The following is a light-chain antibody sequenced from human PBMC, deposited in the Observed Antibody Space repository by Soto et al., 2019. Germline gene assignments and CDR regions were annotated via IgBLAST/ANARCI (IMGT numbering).Light chain of an antibody. Sequence: EIVLTQSPGTPSLSPGEGATLSCRASQSVSSSYLALYQQKPGQAPRLLIYGASSRATDISDRFTGSGSGTDFTLTINRLEPEDFAVYYCQQYGSLSITFGQGTRLEI. V-gene: IGKV3-20*01. J-gene: IGKJ5*01. CDR1: QSVSSSY. CDR2: GAS. CDR3: QQYGSLSIT.